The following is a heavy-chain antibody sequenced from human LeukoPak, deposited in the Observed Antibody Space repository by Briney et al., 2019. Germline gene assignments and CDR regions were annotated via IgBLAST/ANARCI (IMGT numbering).Heavy chain of an antibody. D-gene: IGHD4-11*01. CDR1: GFTYSTHG. J-gene: IGHJ4*02. Sequence: AGGSLRLSCVASGFTYSTHGMHWVRQAPGKGLEWVSFIRYDGTNQYYADSEKGRFTISRDDSKITLYLQMNSLRPEDTAVYYCAKGGDYSNLDYWGQGTLVTVSS. V-gene: IGHV3-30*02. CDR2: IRYDGTNQ. CDR3: AKGGDYSNLDY.